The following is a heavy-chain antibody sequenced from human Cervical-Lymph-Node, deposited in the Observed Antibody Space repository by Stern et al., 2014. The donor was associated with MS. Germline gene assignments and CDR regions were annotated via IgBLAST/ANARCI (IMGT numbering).Heavy chain of an antibody. D-gene: IGHD2-15*01. V-gene: IGHV3-74*02. Sequence: EVQLVDSGGGLLQPGGSLRLSCGASGFTFSTYWMHWVRQGPGKGLVWVSRINSGGSSTSYTDSVRGRFTISRDNAKNTVDLQMTSLRAEDTAVYYCARSSGASGDAMDVWGQGTTVTVSS. CDR3: ARSSGASGDAMDV. CDR2: INSGGSST. J-gene: IGHJ6*02. CDR1: GFTFSTYW.